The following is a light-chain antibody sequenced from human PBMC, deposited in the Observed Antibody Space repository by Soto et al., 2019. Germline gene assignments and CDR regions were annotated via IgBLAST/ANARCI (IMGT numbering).Light chain of an antibody. Sequence: EVVMTQSPATVSVSPGERTSLSCRASQSIGTNLGWYQQKPGQAPRLLISKTSTRATGVPARFSGSGSGTKFTLTFSSLQSEDIAVYYCQQYAGWPLTFGGGTKV. CDR2: KTS. J-gene: IGKJ4*01. V-gene: IGKV3-15*01. CDR1: QSIGTN. CDR3: QQYAGWPLT.